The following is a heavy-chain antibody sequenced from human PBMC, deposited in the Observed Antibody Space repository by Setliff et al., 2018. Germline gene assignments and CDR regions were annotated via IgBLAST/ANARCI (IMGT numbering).Heavy chain of an antibody. D-gene: IGHD2-15*01. CDR2: IWYDGGNK. Sequence: PGGSLRLSCAASGFTFSSYGMHWVRQAPGKGLEWVAVIWYDGGNKYHADSVKGRFTISRDNSKNTLYLQMNSLRPEDTAVYYCARTCSGSGCYAGLESWGQGTPVTVS. CDR1: GFTFSSYG. J-gene: IGHJ4*02. V-gene: IGHV3-33*01. CDR3: ARTCSGSGCYAGLES.